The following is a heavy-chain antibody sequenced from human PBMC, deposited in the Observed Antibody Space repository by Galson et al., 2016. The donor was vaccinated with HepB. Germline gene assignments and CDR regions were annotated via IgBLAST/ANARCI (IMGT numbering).Heavy chain of an antibody. Sequence: SLRLSCAASGFPFSRYWMHWVRQAPGKGLVWVSRINSDGSSTIYADSVRGRFTISRDNAKNTLYLQMNSLRAEDRALYYCVREDYGDDPVYYYYYGMDVWGQGTTVSVSS. CDR1: GFPFSRYW. CDR2: INSDGSST. D-gene: IGHD4-17*01. V-gene: IGHV3-74*01. J-gene: IGHJ6*02. CDR3: VREDYGDDPVYYYYYGMDV.